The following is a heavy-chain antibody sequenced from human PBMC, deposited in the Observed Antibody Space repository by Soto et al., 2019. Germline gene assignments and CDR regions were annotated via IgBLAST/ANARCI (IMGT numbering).Heavy chain of an antibody. Sequence: EVQLLESGGGLVQPGGSLRLSCAASGFTFSNYAMTWVRQAPGKGLEWVSAINGDGGGNGGSTYYADSVKGRFTISRDNSRNTLNLHMNNLRVEDTAVYYCAKRHLTWYLGLDYWGQGALVTVSS. J-gene: IGHJ4*02. CDR2: INGDGGGNGGST. CDR1: GFTFSNYA. D-gene: IGHD3-9*01. CDR3: AKRHLTWYLGLDY. V-gene: IGHV3-23*01.